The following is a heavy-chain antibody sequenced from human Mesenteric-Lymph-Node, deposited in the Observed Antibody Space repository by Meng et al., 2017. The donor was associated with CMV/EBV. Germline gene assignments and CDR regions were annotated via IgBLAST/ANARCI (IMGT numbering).Heavy chain of an antibody. J-gene: IGHJ4*02. CDR1: GGSFSGYY. CDR3: ARVWVYYGSGDYEYYFDN. D-gene: IGHD3-10*01. V-gene: IGHV4-59*12. Sequence: SETLSLTCAVYGGSFSGYYWSWIRQPPGKGLEWIGYSYNSGSTYYNPSLKSRVTISVDTSMNQFSLELSSVTAADTAVYYCARVWVYYGSGDYEYYFDNWGQGTLVTVSS. CDR2: SYNSGST.